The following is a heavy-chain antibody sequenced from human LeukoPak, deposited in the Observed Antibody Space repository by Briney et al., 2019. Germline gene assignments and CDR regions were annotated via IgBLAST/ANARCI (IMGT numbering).Heavy chain of an antibody. D-gene: IGHD2/OR15-2a*01. Sequence: GGSLRLSCAASGFTFSSYEMNWVRQAPGKGLEWVSYISSSGSTIYYADSVKGRFTISRDNAKNSLYLQMNSLRAEDTAVYYCARINMDDYYYYGMDVWGQGTTVTVSS. J-gene: IGHJ6*02. CDR3: ARINMDDYYYYGMDV. CDR1: GFTFSSYE. V-gene: IGHV3-48*03. CDR2: ISSSGSTI.